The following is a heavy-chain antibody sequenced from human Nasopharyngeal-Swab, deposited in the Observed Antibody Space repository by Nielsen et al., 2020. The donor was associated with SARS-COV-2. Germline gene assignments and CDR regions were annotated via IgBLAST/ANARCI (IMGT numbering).Heavy chain of an antibody. J-gene: IGHJ4*02. CDR3: AKEVDYCSSTSCHEPYFGY. CDR1: GFTFSSYA. D-gene: IGHD2-2*01. CDR2: ISGSGGST. Sequence: GESLKISCAASGFTFSSYAMSWVRQAPGKGLEWVSAISGSGGSTYYADSVKGRFTISRDNSKNTLYLQMNSLRAEDTAVYYCAKEVDYCSSTSCHEPYFGYWGQGTLVTVSS. V-gene: IGHV3-23*01.